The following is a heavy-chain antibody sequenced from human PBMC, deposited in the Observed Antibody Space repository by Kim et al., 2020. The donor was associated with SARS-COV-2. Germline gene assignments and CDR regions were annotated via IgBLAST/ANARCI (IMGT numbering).Heavy chain of an antibody. CDR3: ARGRDYGDYDGLDY. V-gene: IGHV1-69*13. CDR2: IIPIFGTA. Sequence: SVKVSCKASGGTFSSYAISWVRQAPGQGLEWMGGIIPIFGTANYAQKFQGRVTITADESTSTAYMELSSLRSEDTAVYYCARGRDYGDYDGLDYWGQGTLVTVSS. J-gene: IGHJ4*02. D-gene: IGHD4-17*01. CDR1: GGTFSSYA.